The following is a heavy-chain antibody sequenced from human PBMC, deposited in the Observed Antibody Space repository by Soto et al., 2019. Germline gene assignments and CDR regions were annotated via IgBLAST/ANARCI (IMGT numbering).Heavy chain of an antibody. CDR3: ATYFRGEGGRGY. J-gene: IGHJ4*01. CDR1: GGSIRSDH. Sequence: SETLSLTCTVSGGSIRSDHWGWIRQPPGKGLEWIGYLDYSGSPKYNPSLKSRVTISMDTSKNQVSLTLNSVTAADTAVYFCATYFRGEGGRGYWGPGTQVTVSS. D-gene: IGHD3-16*01. V-gene: IGHV4-59*08. CDR2: LDYSGSP.